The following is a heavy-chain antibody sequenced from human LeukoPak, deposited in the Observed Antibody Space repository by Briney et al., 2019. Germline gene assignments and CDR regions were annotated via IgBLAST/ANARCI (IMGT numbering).Heavy chain of an antibody. Sequence: ASVKVSCQVSGYTLTELSMHWVRQAPGKGLEWMGGFDPEDGETIYAQKFQGRVTMTEDTSTDTAYMELSSLRSGDTAVYYCATLATLDAFDIWGQGTMVTVSS. CDR2: FDPEDGET. J-gene: IGHJ3*02. CDR3: ATLATLDAFDI. CDR1: GYTLTELS. D-gene: IGHD5-12*01. V-gene: IGHV1-24*01.